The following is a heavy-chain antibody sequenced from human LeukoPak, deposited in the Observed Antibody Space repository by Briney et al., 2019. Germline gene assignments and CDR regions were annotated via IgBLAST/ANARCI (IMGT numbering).Heavy chain of an antibody. CDR3: ARVWGPKPDMPAINNHFYYYMDV. CDR1: GFTFSSYW. CDR2: IKQAGSEK. V-gene: IGHV3-7*01. Sequence: GGSLRLSCAASGFTFSSYWMSWVRQASGKGLEWVANIKQAGSEKYYVGSVKGRFTISRDNAKNSLHLQMDTLRADDTAVYYCARVWGPKPDMPAINNHFYYYMDVWGKGTTVTVSS. J-gene: IGHJ6*03. D-gene: IGHD5-24*01.